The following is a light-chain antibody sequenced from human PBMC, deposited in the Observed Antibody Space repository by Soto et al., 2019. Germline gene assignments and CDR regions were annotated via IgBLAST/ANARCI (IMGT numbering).Light chain of an antibody. CDR3: HQYHNWPPWT. V-gene: IGKV3-15*01. CDR2: GAS. J-gene: IGKJ1*01. Sequence: EIVMTQSPATLSVSPGERATLSCRASQSVSSNLAWYQQKPGQAPRLLIYGASTRVTDIPARFSGSGSGTEFTLTISSLQSEDFAVYYCHQYHNWPPWTFGQGTKGEL. CDR1: QSVSSN.